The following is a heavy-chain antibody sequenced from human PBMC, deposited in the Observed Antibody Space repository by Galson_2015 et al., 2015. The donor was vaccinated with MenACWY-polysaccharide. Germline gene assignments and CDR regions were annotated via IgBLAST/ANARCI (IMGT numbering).Heavy chain of an antibody. D-gene: IGHD3-22*01. CDR1: GFTFSSYA. CDR2: LSGSGSST. CDR3: AKGDFYNSGTYYPYFGC. Sequence: SLRLSCAASGFTFSSYAMSWVRQAPGKGLEWVSALSGSGSSTYYADSVKGRFTISRDNSKSTLYLQMNSLRAEDSAVYYCAKGDFYNSGTYYPYFGCWGQGTLVTVSS. J-gene: IGHJ4*02. V-gene: IGHV3-23*01.